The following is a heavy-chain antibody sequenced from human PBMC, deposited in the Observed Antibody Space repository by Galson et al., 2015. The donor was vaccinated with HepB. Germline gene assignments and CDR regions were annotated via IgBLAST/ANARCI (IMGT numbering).Heavy chain of an antibody. CDR2: MNPNSGNT. CDR1: GYTFTSYD. V-gene: IGHV1-8*01. CDR3: ARGFYDILTGYSDAFDI. J-gene: IGHJ3*02. Sequence: SVKVSCKASGYTFTSYDTNWVRQATGQGLEWMGWMNPNSGNTGYAQKFQGRVTMTRNTSISTAYMELSSLRSEDTAVYYCARGFYDILTGYSDAFDIWGQGTMVTVSS. D-gene: IGHD3-9*01.